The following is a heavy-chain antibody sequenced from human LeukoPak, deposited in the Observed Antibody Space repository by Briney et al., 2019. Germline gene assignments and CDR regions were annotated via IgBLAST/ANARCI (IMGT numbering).Heavy chain of an antibody. V-gene: IGHV3-20*04. CDR2: INWNGGST. CDR3: ARAPGGLRGYYYYYYYMDV. J-gene: IGHJ6*03. CDR1: GFTFDDYG. Sequence: GGSLRLSCAASGFTFDDYGMSWVRQAPGKGLEWVSGINWNGGSTGYADSVKGRFTFSRDNSRNTLHLQMNSLRPEDTAVYYCARAPGGLRGYYYYYYYMDVWGKGTTVTVSS. D-gene: IGHD3-16*01.